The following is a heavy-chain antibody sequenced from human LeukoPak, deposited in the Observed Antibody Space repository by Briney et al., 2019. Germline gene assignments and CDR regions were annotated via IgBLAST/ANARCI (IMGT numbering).Heavy chain of an antibody. CDR2: SLFDGNIN. CDR3: ARTAHFYSNGFDI. J-gene: IGHJ3*02. V-gene: IGHV3-30-3*01. Sequence: GGSLRLSCTASGFTFSLYTMQWVRQAPGKGLEWVAPSLFDGNINYYATSVKGRFTISRDSSKNTLYLQMNSLRPEDTAMYYCARTAHFYSNGFDIWGQGTMVTVSS. CDR1: GFTFSLYT. D-gene: IGHD1-26*01.